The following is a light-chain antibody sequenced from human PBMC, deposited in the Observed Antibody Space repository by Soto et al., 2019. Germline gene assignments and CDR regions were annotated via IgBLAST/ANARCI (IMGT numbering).Light chain of an antibody. Sequence: QSALTQPPSASGSPGQSVTISCTGTSTDVGAYDYVTWYQQHPGEVPKVILYDVTRRPSGVPDRFSGSKSGNTASLTVSGLQAEDEADYYCVSHAGTTTIFGTGTKVTVL. CDR3: VSHAGTTTI. V-gene: IGLV2-8*01. CDR1: STDVGAYDY. J-gene: IGLJ1*01. CDR2: DVT.